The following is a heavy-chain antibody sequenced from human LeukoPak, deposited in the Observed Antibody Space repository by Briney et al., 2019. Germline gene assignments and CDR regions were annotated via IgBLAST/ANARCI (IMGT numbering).Heavy chain of an antibody. CDR2: INPSGGST. D-gene: IGHD2-2*01. J-gene: IGHJ4*02. Sequence: ASVKVSCKAFGYTFTSYYMHWVRQAPGQGLEWMGIINPSGGSTSYAQKFQGRVTMTRDTSTSTVYMELSSLRSEDTAVYYCARGSRGVVPAATFDYWGQGTLVTVSS. CDR3: ARGSRGVVPAATFDY. V-gene: IGHV1-46*01. CDR1: GYTFTSYY.